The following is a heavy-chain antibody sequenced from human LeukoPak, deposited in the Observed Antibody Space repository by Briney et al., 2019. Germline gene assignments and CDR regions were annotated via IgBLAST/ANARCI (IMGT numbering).Heavy chain of an antibody. Sequence: SETLSLTCTVPGGSISSSSYYWGWIRQPPGKGLEWIGSIYYSGSTYYNPSLKSRVTISVDTSKNQFSLKLSSVTAADTAVYYCAKTWDYYGSGSYPYYYGMDVWGQGTTVTVSS. J-gene: IGHJ6*02. V-gene: IGHV4-39*01. CDR2: IYYSGST. CDR3: AKTWDYYGSGSYPYYYGMDV. CDR1: GGSISSSSYY. D-gene: IGHD3-10*01.